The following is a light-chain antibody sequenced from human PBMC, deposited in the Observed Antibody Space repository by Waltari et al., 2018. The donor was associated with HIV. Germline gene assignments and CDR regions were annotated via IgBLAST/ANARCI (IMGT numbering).Light chain of an antibody. V-gene: IGLV1-51*01. J-gene: IGLJ3*02. CDR3: GTWDASLSVGV. CDR2: DNN. CDR1: SSTFGNDF. Sequence: QSVLTQPPSVSAAPGQKVTISCSVSSTFGNDFVSWYQHLPGSAPKLLIYDNNKGPSGISDRFSGSKSGTSATLGITGLQTGDEADYYCGTWDASLSVGVFGGGTKLTVL.